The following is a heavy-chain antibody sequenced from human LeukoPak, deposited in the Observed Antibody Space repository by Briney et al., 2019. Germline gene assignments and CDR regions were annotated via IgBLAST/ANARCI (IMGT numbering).Heavy chain of an antibody. V-gene: IGHV4-34*01. CDR1: GGSFSGYY. Sequence: SETLSLTCAVYGGSFSGYYWSWIRQPPGKGLEWIGEINHSGSTNYNPSLKSRVTISVDTSKNQFSLKLSSVTAADTAVYYCGSYYDYVWGSYCAYWGQGTLVTVSS. CDR3: GSYYDYVWGSYCAY. D-gene: IGHD3-16*01. J-gene: IGHJ4*02. CDR2: INHSGST.